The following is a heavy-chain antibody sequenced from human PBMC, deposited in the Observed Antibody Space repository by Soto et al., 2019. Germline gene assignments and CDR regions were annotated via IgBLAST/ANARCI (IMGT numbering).Heavy chain of an antibody. CDR2: IKQDGSEK. CDR3: ARGYNSALDY. J-gene: IGHJ4*02. D-gene: IGHD6-19*01. V-gene: IGHV3-7*01. Sequence: EVQLVESGGGLVQPGGSLRLSCASSGFTFSNNWMSWVRQAPGKGLEWVANIKQDGSEKYFVDSVKGRFTISRDNAKNSLYLQMNSLRAEDTAVYYCARGYNSALDYWGQGTLVTVSS. CDR1: GFTFSNNW.